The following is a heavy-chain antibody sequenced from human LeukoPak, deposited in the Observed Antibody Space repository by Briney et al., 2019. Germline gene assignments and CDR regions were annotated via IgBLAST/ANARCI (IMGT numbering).Heavy chain of an antibody. CDR2: INHSGST. J-gene: IGHJ4*02. CDR3: ARSSCVGGSCPDYFDY. Sequence: SETLSLTCAVYGGSFSGYYWSWIRQPPGKGLEWIGEINHSGSTNYNPSLKSRVTISVDTSKNQFSLKLTSVTAADTAVYYCARSSCVGGSCPDYFDYWGQGTLVTVSS. D-gene: IGHD2-15*01. CDR1: GGSFSGYY. V-gene: IGHV4-34*01.